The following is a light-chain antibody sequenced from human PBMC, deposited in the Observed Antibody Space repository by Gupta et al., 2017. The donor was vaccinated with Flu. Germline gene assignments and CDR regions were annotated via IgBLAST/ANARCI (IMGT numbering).Light chain of an antibody. V-gene: IGLV2-14*03. J-gene: IGLJ1*01. CDR1: SSDVGRSDS. CDR2: DVT. Sequence: QSALTQPASVSGSPGQSITISCTGTSSDVGRSDSVSWYQQHPGKAPKLIVYDVTKRPSGVSSRFYGSKSGNTAYLTIXGXEAEEEXDYFCRSSKSTNTFYVFGTGNKVTVL. CDR3: RSSKSTNTFYV.